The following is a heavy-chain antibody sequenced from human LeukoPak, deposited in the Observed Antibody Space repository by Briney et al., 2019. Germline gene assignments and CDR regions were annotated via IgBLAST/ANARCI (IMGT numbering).Heavy chain of an antibody. D-gene: IGHD5-18*01. J-gene: IGHJ4*02. CDR2: IYYSGST. V-gene: IGHV4-59*08. CDR3: ARLRGYSYGHHDY. CDR1: GGSISSYY. Sequence: SETLSLTCTVSGGSISSYYWSWIRQPPGKGLEWIGYIYYSGSTNYNPSLKSRVTISVDTSKNQFSLKLSSVTAADTAVYYCARLRGYSYGHHDYWGQGTLVTVSS.